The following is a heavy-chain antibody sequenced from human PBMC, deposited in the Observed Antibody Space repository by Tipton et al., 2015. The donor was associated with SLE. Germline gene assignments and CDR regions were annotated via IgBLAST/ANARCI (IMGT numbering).Heavy chain of an antibody. CDR2: INHSGST. D-gene: IGHD3-16*01. CDR1: GGSFSVHY. Sequence: LRLSCAVYGGSFSVHYWSWSWIRQPPGKGLEWIGEINHSGSTNYNPSLESRVTISVDTSKNQFSLRLKSVTAADTAVYYCSRRTDKTHLYIWGRYPHYFDYWGQGNLVTVSS. J-gene: IGHJ4*02. CDR3: SRRTDKTHLYIWGRYPHYFDY. V-gene: IGHV4-34*01.